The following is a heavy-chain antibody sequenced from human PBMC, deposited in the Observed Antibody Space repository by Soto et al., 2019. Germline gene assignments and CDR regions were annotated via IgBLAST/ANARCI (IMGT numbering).Heavy chain of an antibody. CDR3: ARDGVAAGNINFDY. D-gene: IGHD6-19*01. CDR1: GYMVTKSA. J-gene: IGHJ4*02. V-gene: IGHV1-3*01. CDR2: ISGGNGNT. Sequence: GASVKVSCKASGYMVTKSAMHCVRQAPGQMLEWMGWISGGNGNTKYSPKLQDRVTITRDTSASTAYMELSSLRSEDTALYYCARDGVAAGNINFDYWGQGTLVTVSS.